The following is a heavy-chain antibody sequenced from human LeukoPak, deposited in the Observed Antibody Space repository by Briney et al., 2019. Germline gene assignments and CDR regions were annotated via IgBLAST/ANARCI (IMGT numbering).Heavy chain of an antibody. J-gene: IGHJ6*02. Sequence: GGSLRLSCAASGFTFSSYGMHWVRQAPGKGLEWVAVIWYDGSNKYYADSVKGRFTISRDNSKNTLYLQMNSLRAEDTAVYYCARDYKWGWLYNYGMGVWGQGTTVTVSS. CDR2: IWYDGSNK. CDR3: ARDYKWGWLYNYGMGV. CDR1: GFTFSSYG. D-gene: IGHD2-15*01. V-gene: IGHV3-33*01.